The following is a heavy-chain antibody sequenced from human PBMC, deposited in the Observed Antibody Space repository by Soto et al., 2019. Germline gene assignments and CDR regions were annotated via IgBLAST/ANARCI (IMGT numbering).Heavy chain of an antibody. V-gene: IGHV1-18*01. J-gene: IGHJ4*02. CDR3: ARGRYGDY. Sequence: QVHLVQSGAEVKEPGASVKVSCKGSGYAFTTYGITWVRQAPGQGLEWMGWISAHNGNTNYAQKLQGRVTVTRDTSTSTAYMELRSLRSADTVVYYCARGRYGDYWGQGALVTVSS. CDR2: ISAHNGNT. D-gene: IGHD1-1*01. CDR1: GYAFTTYG.